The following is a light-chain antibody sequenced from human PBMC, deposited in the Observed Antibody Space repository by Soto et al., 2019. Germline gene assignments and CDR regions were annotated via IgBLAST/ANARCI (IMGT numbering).Light chain of an antibody. CDR3: RSNTSNDTLG. J-gene: IGLJ1*01. CDR2: EVT. Sequence: QSALTQPASVSGSAGQSITISCTGTSSDVGAYNYVSWYQQHPGKVPKLMIYEVTDRPSGVSNRFSGSKSGNTASLTISGLQAEGQAGFYCRSNTSNDTLGFGTGDKLPFL. V-gene: IGLV2-14*01. CDR1: SSDVGAYNY.